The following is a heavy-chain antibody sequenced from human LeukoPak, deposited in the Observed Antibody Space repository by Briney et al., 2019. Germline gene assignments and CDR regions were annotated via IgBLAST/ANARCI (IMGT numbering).Heavy chain of an antibody. V-gene: IGHV4-59*08. D-gene: IGHD6-6*01. CDR1: GGSISSYY. CDR3: ARQMAGSIEAPYPFDY. CDR2: IYYSGST. J-gene: IGHJ4*02. Sequence: SETLSLTCTVSGGSISSYYWSWIRQPPGKGLEWIGYIYYSGSTNYNPSLKSRVTISVDTSKNQFSLKLSSVTAADTAVYYCARQMAGSIEAPYPFDYWGPGTLVTVSS.